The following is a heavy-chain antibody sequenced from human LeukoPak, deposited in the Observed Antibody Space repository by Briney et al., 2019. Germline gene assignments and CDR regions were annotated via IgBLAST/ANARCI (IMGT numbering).Heavy chain of an antibody. CDR3: ARDQEGFDY. CDR1: GYTFTSNY. Sequence: ASVKVSFTASGYTFTSNYIHWVRQAPGQGLEWMGMIYPRDGSTSYAQKFQGKVTVTRDTSTSTVHMELSGLRSEDTAVYYCARDQEGFDYWGQGTLVTVSS. CDR2: IYPRDGST. J-gene: IGHJ4*02. V-gene: IGHV1-46*01.